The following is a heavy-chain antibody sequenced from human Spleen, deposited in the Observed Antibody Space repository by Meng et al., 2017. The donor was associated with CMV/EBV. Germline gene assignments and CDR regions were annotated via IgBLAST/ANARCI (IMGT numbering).Heavy chain of an antibody. D-gene: IGHD3-22*01. CDR1: GGSVTSGSYY. J-gene: IGHJ5*02. CDR2: IYTTGST. Sequence: SGGSVTSGSYYWSWIRQPAGKGLEWIGRIYTTGSTNYNPSLKSRVTISVDTSKNQFSLRLYSVTAADTAVYYCARENYYDSSGYFLGSWGQGTLVTVSS. CDR3: ARENYYDSSGYFLGS. V-gene: IGHV4-61*02.